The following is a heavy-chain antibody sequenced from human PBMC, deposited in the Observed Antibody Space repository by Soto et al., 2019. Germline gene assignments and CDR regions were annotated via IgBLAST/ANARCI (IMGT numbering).Heavy chain of an antibody. CDR2: IDPSDSYT. J-gene: IGHJ6*02. D-gene: IGHD2-15*01. CDR3: ARHGPSGGSLPAYYYYGMDV. Sequence: GESLKISCKGSGYSFTSYWISWVRQMPGKGLEWMGRIDPSDSYTNYSPSFQGHVTISADKSISTAYLQWSSLKASDTAMSYCARHGPSGGSLPAYYYYGMDVWGQGTTVTVSS. CDR1: GYSFTSYW. V-gene: IGHV5-10-1*01.